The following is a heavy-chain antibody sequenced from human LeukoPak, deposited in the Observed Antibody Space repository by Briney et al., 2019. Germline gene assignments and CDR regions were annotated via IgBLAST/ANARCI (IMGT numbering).Heavy chain of an antibody. CDR3: ARGMTSTYYDFWSGYV. V-gene: IGHV1-69*04. J-gene: IGHJ4*02. Sequence: SVKVSCKASGGTFSSYAISWVRQAPGQGLEWMGRIIPILGIANYAQKFQGRVTITADKSTSTAYMELSSLRSEDTAVYYCARGMTSTYYDFWSGYVWGQGTLVTVSS. CDR1: GGTFSSYA. CDR2: IIPILGIA. D-gene: IGHD3-3*01.